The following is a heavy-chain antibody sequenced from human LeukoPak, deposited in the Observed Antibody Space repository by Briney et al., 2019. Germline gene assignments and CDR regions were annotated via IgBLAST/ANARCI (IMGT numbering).Heavy chain of an antibody. V-gene: IGHV4-61*02. CDR2: IYTSGST. D-gene: IGHD3-16*01. CDR1: GGSISSGRYY. Sequence: SETLSLTFTVPGGSISSGRYYWSLIRHPAGKGLEWMGRIYTSGSTNYNPSLKRRVTISVDTSKNQFSLKLSSVTAADTAVYYCARWGSYDHWFDPWGKGTKVTVSS. CDR3: ARWGSYDHWFDP. J-gene: IGHJ5*01.